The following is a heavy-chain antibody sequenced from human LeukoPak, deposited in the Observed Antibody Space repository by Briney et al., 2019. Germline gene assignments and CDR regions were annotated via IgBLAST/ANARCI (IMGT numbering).Heavy chain of an antibody. CDR2: IHPAVSDT. J-gene: IGHJ4*02. V-gene: IGHV5-51*04. CDR1: GFTVTDHW. CDR3: AASPPHCGADCPFDY. D-gene: IGHD2-21*02. Sequence: GESLKISCKGSGFTVTDHWISWVRHMPGKGLEGVGIIHPAVSDTPKSPSFQGQVVISVDRPISTAYLQWNSLKASETAMYYCAASPPHCGADCPFDYWGQGTLVTVSS.